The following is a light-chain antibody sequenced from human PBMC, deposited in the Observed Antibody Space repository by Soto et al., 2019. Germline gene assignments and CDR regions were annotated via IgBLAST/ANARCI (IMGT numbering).Light chain of an antibody. Sequence: EMVLTQSPGTLSLSPGERATLSCRASQSVSSSYLAWYQQKPGQAPRLLIYDASKRAAGIPARFSGSGSGTGFTLTISSLEPEDFAVYYCQQRSKWPITFGQGTRLEIK. CDR3: QQRSKWPIT. CDR1: QSVSSSY. CDR2: DAS. V-gene: IGKV3D-20*02. J-gene: IGKJ5*01.